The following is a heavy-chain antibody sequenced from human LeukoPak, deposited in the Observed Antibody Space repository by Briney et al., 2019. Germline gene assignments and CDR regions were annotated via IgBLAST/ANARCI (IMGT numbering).Heavy chain of an antibody. V-gene: IGHV3-23*01. D-gene: IGHD5-18*01. CDR2: IGNTET. CDR1: GFPFETNA. J-gene: IGHJ4*02. CDR3: AKDWIQFNRVFDCFDS. Sequence: GGSLRLSCATSGFPFETNAMSWVRQAPGKGLEWIATIGNTETFYADSVTGRFTISRDNSKNTVNLQMNRLRVEDTAIYYCAKDWIQFNRVFDCFDSWGQGTLVTVSS.